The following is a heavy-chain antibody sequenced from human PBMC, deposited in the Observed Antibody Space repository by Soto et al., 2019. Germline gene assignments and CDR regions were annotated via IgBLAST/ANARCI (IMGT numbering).Heavy chain of an antibody. D-gene: IGHD3-9*01. J-gene: IGHJ4*02. CDR2: ISSSSSYI. CDR1: GFTFSSYS. Sequence: GGSLRLSCAASGFTFSSYSMNWVRQAPGKGLEWVSSISSSSSYIYYADTVKGRYTISRDNAKNSMYLQMNSLRAEDTAVYYCARGPMTTGYYKGSLAYWGQGTPVTVSS. V-gene: IGHV3-21*01. CDR3: ARGPMTTGYYKGSLAY.